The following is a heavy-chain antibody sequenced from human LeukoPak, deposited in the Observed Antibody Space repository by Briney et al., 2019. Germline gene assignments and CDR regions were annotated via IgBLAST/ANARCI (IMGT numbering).Heavy chain of an antibody. CDR3: ARNPVYSSSWYWVY. CDR1: GGSISSSSYY. J-gene: IGHJ4*02. Sequence: SETLSLTCTVSGGSISSSSYYWGWIRQPPGKGLEWIGSIYYSGSTYYNPSLKSRVTISVDTSKNQFSLKLSSVTAADTAVYYCARNPVYSSSWYWVYWGQGTLVTVSS. D-gene: IGHD6-13*01. CDR2: IYYSGST. V-gene: IGHV4-39*07.